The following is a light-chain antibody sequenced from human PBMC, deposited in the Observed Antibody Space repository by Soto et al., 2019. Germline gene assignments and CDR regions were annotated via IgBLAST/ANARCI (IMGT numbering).Light chain of an antibody. Sequence: DIQITQSPSTLSASVGDKVTITCRASQSISIWLAWYQQRPATAPKVLIYHASNLQSGVPSRFSGSGSGTEFTLTISSLQPDDFATYYCQQYNSYSFGQGTKVDIK. V-gene: IGKV1-5*01. CDR2: HAS. CDR3: QQYNSYS. J-gene: IGKJ1*01. CDR1: QSISIW.